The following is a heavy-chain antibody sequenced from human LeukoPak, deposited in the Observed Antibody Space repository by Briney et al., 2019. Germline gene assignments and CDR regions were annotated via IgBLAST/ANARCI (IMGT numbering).Heavy chain of an antibody. CDR1: GFTFSSYW. CDR2: INSDGSST. Sequence: GGSPRLSCAASGFTFSSYWMHWVRQAPGKGLVWVSRINSDGSSTSYADSVKGRFTISRDNAKNTLYLQMNSLRAEDTAVYYCAVTHPSSGWYSYWGQGTLVTVSS. J-gene: IGHJ4*02. V-gene: IGHV3-74*01. CDR3: AVTHPSSGWYSY. D-gene: IGHD6-19*01.